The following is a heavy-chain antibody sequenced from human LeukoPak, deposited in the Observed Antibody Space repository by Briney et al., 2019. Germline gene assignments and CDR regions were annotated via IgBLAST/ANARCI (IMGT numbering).Heavy chain of an antibody. D-gene: IGHD3-22*01. Sequence: SETLSLTCAVYGGSISSYYWSWIRQPPGKGLEWIGYIYYSGSTNYHPSLKSRVTISVDTSKNQFSLKLSSVTAADTAVYYCARVPLPYYDYDSSGLSTDYYYYMDVWGKGTTVTISS. V-gene: IGHV4-59*01. CDR1: GGSISSYY. J-gene: IGHJ6*03. CDR2: IYYSGST. CDR3: ARVPLPYYDYDSSGLSTDYYYYMDV.